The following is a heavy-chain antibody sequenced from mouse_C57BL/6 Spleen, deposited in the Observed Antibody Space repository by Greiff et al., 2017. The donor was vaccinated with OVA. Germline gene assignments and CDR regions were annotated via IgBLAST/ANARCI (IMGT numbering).Heavy chain of an antibody. CDR2: FYPGSGSI. CDR1: GYTFTEYT. CDR3: ARHEEAYSNYGFDY. Sequence: VKLMESGAELVKPGASVKLSCKASGYTFTEYTIHWVKQRSGQGLEWIGWFYPGSGSIKYNEKFKDKATLTADKSSSTVYMELSRLTSEDSAVYFGARHEEAYSNYGFDYWGQGTTLTVSS. J-gene: IGHJ2*01. D-gene: IGHD2-5*01. V-gene: IGHV1-62-2*01.